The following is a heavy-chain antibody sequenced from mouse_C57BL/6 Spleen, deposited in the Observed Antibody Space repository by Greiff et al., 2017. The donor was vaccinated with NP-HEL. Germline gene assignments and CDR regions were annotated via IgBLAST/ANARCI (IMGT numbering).Heavy chain of an antibody. D-gene: IGHD2-12*01. V-gene: IGHV1-82*01. CDR2: IYPGDGDT. Sequence: VQLQQSGPELVKPGASVKISCKASGYAFSSSWMNWVKQRPGKGLEWIGRIYPGDGDTNYNGKFKGKATLTADKSSSTAYMQLSSLTSEDSAVYFCARYEGFDVWGTGTTVTVSS. J-gene: IGHJ1*03. CDR3: ARYEGFDV. CDR1: GYAFSSSW.